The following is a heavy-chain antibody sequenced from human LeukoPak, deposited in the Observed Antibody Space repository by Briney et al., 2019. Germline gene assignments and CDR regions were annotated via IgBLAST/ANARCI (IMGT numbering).Heavy chain of an antibody. CDR2: IIPIFGTA. J-gene: IGHJ1*01. D-gene: IGHD3-9*01. CDR1: GGTFSSYA. CDR3: ARDKLPTYYDILTGGGYFQH. Sequence: GASVKVSCKASGGTFSSYAISWVRQAPGQGLEWMGGIIPIFGTANYAQKLQGRVTMTTDTSTSTAYMELRSLRSDDTAVYYCARDKLPTYYDILTGGGYFQHWGQGTLVTVSS. V-gene: IGHV1-69*05.